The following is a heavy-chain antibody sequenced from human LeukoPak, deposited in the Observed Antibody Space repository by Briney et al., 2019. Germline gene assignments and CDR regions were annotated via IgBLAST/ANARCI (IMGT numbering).Heavy chain of an antibody. CDR2: ISGSGGST. Sequence: PGGSLRLSCAASGFTFSSYAMSWVRQAPGKGLEWVSAISGSGGSTYYADSVKGRFTISRDNSKNTLYLQMNSLRAEDTAVYYCAKDTNYYDSSGYYLNSDYWGQGTLVTVSS. J-gene: IGHJ4*02. D-gene: IGHD3-22*01. CDR3: AKDTNYYDSSGYYLNSDY. CDR1: GFTFSSYA. V-gene: IGHV3-23*01.